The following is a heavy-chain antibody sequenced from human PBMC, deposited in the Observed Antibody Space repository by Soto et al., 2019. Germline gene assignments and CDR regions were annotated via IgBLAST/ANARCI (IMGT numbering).Heavy chain of an antibody. CDR1: GGSINSSSYF. D-gene: IGHD6-13*01. CDR3: AGGYSRCCSNWCDP. Sequence: PSETLSLTCSVSGGSINSSSYFWGWVRQPPGKGLEWIGSIYYSGSTYYNPSLRSRVTISVDTSKNQLSLKRSTVPAADTAVFLGAGGYSRCCSNWCDP. CDR2: IYYSGST. J-gene: IGHJ5*02. V-gene: IGHV4-39*01.